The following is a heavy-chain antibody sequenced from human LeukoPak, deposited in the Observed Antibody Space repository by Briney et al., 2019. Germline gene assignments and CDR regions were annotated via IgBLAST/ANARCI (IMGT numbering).Heavy chain of an antibody. CDR2: ISAYNGNT. V-gene: IGHV1-18*01. J-gene: IGHJ5*02. D-gene: IGHD1-26*01. Sequence: GASVKVSCKASVYTFTSYGISLVRQAPGQGLEWMGWISAYNGNTNYAQKLQGRVTMTTDTSTSTAYMELRSLRSDDTAVYYCARGYSGSYSGWFDPWGQGTLVTVSS. CDR3: ARGYSGSYSGWFDP. CDR1: VYTFTSYG.